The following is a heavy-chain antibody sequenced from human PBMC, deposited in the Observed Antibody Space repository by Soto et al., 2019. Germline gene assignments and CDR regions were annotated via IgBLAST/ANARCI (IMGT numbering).Heavy chain of an antibody. J-gene: IGHJ4*02. D-gene: IGHD2-15*01. CDR1: GFIFSSYA. CDR3: AREDGGGPFDF. CDR2: ISGHGGDI. V-gene: IGHV3-23*01. Sequence: EVQLLEFGGGLVRPGGSLRLSCAASGFIFSSYAMHWVRQAPGKGLEWVSGISGHGGDIYYADSVKGRFTISRDTATSTLYLQMDSRRADDTAVYYCAREDGGGPFDFWGQGTLVTVSS.